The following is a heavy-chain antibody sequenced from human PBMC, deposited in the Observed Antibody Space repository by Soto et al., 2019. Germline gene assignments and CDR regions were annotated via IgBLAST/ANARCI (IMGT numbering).Heavy chain of an antibody. J-gene: IGHJ6*03. CDR1: GYTFTGYY. CDR3: ARAIAAADPSYYYYYYYMDV. Sequence: ASVKVSCKASGYTFTGYYMHWVRQAPGQGLEWMGWINPNSGGTNYAQKVQGWVTMTRDTSISTAYMELSRLRSDDTAVYYCARAIAAADPSYYYYYYYMDVWGKGTTVTVSS. D-gene: IGHD6-13*01. V-gene: IGHV1-2*04. CDR2: INPNSGGT.